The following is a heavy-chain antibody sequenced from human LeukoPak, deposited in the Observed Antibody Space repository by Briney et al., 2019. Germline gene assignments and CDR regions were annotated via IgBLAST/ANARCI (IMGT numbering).Heavy chain of an antibody. CDR2: FDPEDGET. D-gene: IGHD1-26*01. CDR1: GYTLTELC. Sequence: ASVKVSCKVSGYTLTELCIHWVRQAPGKGLEWMGGFDPEDGETIYAQKFQGRVTMTEDTSTDTAYMELSSLRSEDTAVYYCATDLQSGSYYSYWGQGTLVTVSS. CDR3: ATDLQSGSYYSY. J-gene: IGHJ4*02. V-gene: IGHV1-24*01.